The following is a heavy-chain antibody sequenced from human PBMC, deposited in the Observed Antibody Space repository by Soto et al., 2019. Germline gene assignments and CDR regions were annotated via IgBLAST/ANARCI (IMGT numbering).Heavy chain of an antibody. D-gene: IGHD6-13*01. Sequence: GASVKVSCKASGGTFSRYTISWVRQAPGQGLEWMGGIIPMFGTASYAHKFQGRVTITADKSTSTAYMELSSLRSEDTAVYYCARARVAVAGDFDYWGQGTLVTVSS. CDR1: GGTFSRYT. V-gene: IGHV1-69*06. J-gene: IGHJ4*02. CDR3: ARARVAVAGDFDY. CDR2: IIPMFGTA.